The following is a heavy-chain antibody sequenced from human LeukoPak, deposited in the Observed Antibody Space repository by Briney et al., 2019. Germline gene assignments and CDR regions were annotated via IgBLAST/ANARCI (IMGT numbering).Heavy chain of an antibody. CDR1: GCTFSSYS. CDR2: ISSSSSYL. Sequence: GRSLRLSCAASGCTFSSYSMNWVRQAPGKGLEWVSSISSSSSYLYYADSVKGRFTISRDNAKNSLYLQMNSLRAGDTAVYYGARDIGGVVHYWGQGTLVTVSS. J-gene: IGHJ4*02. CDR3: ARDIGGVVHY. D-gene: IGHD3-16*01. V-gene: IGHV3-21*01.